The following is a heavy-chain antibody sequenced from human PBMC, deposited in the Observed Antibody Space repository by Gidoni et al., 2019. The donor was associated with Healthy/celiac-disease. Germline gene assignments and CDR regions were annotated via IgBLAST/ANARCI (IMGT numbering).Heavy chain of an antibody. V-gene: IGHV4-39*01. J-gene: IGHJ5*02. D-gene: IGHD5-12*01. CDR2: IYYSGST. CDR3: ARHERSGMATENWFDP. Sequence: QLQLQESGPGLVKPSETLSLTCTVSGGSFSSSSYYLGWIRQPPGKGLEWIGSIYYSGSTYYNPSLKSRVTISVDTSKNQFSLKLSSVTAADTAVYYCARHERSGMATENWFDPWGQGTLVTVSS. CDR1: GGSFSSSSYY.